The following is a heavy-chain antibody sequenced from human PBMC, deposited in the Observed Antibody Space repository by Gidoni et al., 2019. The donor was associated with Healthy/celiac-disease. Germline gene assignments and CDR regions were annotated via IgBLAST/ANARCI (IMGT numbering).Heavy chain of an antibody. CDR1: GGSFRSYA. V-gene: IGHV1-69*01. Sequence: QVQLVQSGAEVKKPGSSVKVSCTASGGSFRSYAIRWVRQAPGQGLGWMGGIIPILGTANCAQKFHGRVTITADESTSTAYMELSSLRSEDTAVYYGAGGARKGPSSGMDVWGQGTTVTVSS. J-gene: IGHJ6*02. CDR2: IIPILGTA. CDR3: AGGARKGPSSGMDV. D-gene: IGHD3-16*01.